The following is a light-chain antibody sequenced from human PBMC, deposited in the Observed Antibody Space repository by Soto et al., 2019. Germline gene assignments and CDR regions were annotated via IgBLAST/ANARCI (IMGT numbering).Light chain of an antibody. J-gene: IGKJ4*01. CDR2: DAS. CDR3: QQYDNLPPPT. V-gene: IGKV1-33*01. CDR1: QDISNY. Sequence: DIQMTQSPSSLSASVGDRVIITCQASQDISNYLNWYQQKPGKAPKLLIYDASNLETGVPSRFSGSGSGTDFTFTISSLQPEDIATYYCQQYDNLPPPTFGGGTKVEIK.